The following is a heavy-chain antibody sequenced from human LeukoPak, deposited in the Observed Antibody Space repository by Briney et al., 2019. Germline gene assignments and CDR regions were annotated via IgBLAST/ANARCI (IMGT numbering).Heavy chain of an antibody. CDR1: GFTFSSYG. J-gene: IGHJ6*03. CDR2: IRYDGSNK. CDR3: TRAKGYCSGGSCFGYYYYMDV. D-gene: IGHD2-15*01. V-gene: IGHV3-30*02. Sequence: GGSLRLSCAASGFTFSSYGMHWVRQAPGKGLEWVAFIRYDGSNKYYVDSVKGRFTISRDNSKNTLYLQMNSLKTEDTAVYYCTRAKGYCSGGSCFGYYYYMDVWGKGTTVTVSS.